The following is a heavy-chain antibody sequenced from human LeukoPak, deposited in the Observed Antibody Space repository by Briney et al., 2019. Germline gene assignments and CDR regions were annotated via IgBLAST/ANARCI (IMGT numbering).Heavy chain of an antibody. V-gene: IGHV4-34*01. Sequence: SETLSLTCAVYGGSFSGYYWSWIRRPPGKGLEWIGEINHSGSTNYNPSLKSRVSISVDTSKNQFSLKLSSVTAADTAVYYCAGTTVIEYYYDSSGYYLGYWGQGTLVTVSS. CDR3: AGTTVIEYYYDSSGYYLGY. D-gene: IGHD3-22*01. CDR1: GGSFSGYY. J-gene: IGHJ4*02. CDR2: INHSGST.